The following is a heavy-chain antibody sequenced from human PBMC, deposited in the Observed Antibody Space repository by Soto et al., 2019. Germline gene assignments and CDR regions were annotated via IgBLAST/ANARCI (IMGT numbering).Heavy chain of an antibody. D-gene: IGHD3-22*01. CDR2: IYYSGST. J-gene: IGHJ5*02. Sequence: PSETLSLTCTVSGGSISSYYWSWIRQPPGKGLEWIGYIYYSGSTNYNPSLKSRVTISVDTSKNQFSLKLSSVTAADTAVYYCARDYYDSSGYYYSQWFDPWGQGTLVTVSS. CDR3: ARDYYDSSGYYYSQWFDP. CDR1: GGSISSYY. V-gene: IGHV4-59*01.